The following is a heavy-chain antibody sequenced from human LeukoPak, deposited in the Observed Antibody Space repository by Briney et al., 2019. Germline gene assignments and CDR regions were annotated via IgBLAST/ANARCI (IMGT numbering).Heavy chain of an antibody. CDR2: INPNSGGT. CDR1: GYTFTGYY. V-gene: IGHV1-2*02. Sequence: GASVKVSCKASGYTFTGYYMHWVRQAPGQGLEWMGWINPNSGGTNYAQKFQGRVTMTRDTSISTAYMELSGLRSDDTAVYYCARVPRGYSYGFKMDVWGKGTTVTVSS. D-gene: IGHD5-18*01. CDR3: ARVPRGYSYGFKMDV. J-gene: IGHJ6*04.